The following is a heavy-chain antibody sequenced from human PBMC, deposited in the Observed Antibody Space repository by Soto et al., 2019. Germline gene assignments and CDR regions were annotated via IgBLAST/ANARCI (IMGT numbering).Heavy chain of an antibody. Sequence: GGSLRLACEASRFRFSDYYMSWVRQAPGKGLEWVSFISSSGTTIYYADSVKGRFTISRDNAKNSLFLQMNSLRVEDTAVYYCASSEGNYYYYGMDVWGQGTTVTVSS. V-gene: IGHV3-11*01. CDR3: ASSEGNYYYYGMDV. CDR2: ISSSGTTI. CDR1: RFRFSDYY. J-gene: IGHJ6*02.